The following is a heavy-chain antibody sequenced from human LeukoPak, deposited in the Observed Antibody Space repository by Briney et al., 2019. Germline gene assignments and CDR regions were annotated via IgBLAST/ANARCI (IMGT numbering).Heavy chain of an antibody. D-gene: IGHD5-18*01. V-gene: IGHV1-8*01. Sequence: ASVKVSCKASGYTFTSYGFSWVRQAPGQGLEWVGWMNPNTGNRGYAQSFQGRVSMTRNTSISTAYMEVSRLRPEDTAVYYCASRTAMVPGYMDVWGKGTTVTVSS. CDR1: GYTFTSYG. J-gene: IGHJ6*03. CDR3: ASRTAMVPGYMDV. CDR2: MNPNTGNR.